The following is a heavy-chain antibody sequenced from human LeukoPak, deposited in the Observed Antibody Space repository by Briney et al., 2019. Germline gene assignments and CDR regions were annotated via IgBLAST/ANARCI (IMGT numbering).Heavy chain of an antibody. CDR2: INPNSGGT. J-gene: IGHJ6*02. CDR3: ARERITMVRGVLSGMDV. Sequence: ASVKVSCKASGYTFTGYYMHWVRQAPGQGLEWMGWINPNSGGTNYAQKFQGRVSMTRDTSISTAYMELSRLRSDDTAVYYCARERITMVRGVLSGMDVWGQGTTVTVSS. D-gene: IGHD3-10*01. CDR1: GYTFTGYY. V-gene: IGHV1-2*02.